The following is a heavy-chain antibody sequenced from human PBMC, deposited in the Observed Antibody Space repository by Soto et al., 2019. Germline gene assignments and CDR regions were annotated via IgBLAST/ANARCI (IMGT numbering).Heavy chain of an antibody. CDR3: AKVPGYSGYGGFDY. Sequence: GGSLRLSCAASGFTFSSYGMLWVRQAPGKGLEWVAVISYDGSNKYYADSVKGRFTISRDNSKNTLYLQMNSLRAEDTAVYYCAKVPGYSGYGGFDYWGQGTLVTVSS. J-gene: IGHJ4*02. CDR2: ISYDGSNK. D-gene: IGHD5-12*01. V-gene: IGHV3-30*18. CDR1: GFTFSSYG.